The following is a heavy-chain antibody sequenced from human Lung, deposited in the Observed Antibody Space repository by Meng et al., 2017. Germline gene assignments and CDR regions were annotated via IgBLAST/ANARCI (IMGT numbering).Heavy chain of an antibody. CDR2: INPNSGGT. J-gene: IGHJ4*02. CDR3: AREDPAMASFDY. CDR1: GYTFTAYF. Sequence: QVQLVQSGAEVKKPGASVKVSCKASGYTFTAYFMHWVRQAPGQGLEWLGRINPNSGGTNYAQKFQGRVTMTRDTSISTAFVELNRLTSDDTAVYYCAREDPAMASFDYWGQGPLVTVSS. D-gene: IGHD5-18*01. V-gene: IGHV1-2*06.